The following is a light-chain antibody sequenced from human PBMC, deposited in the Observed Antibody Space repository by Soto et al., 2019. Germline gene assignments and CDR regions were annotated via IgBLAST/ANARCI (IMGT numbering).Light chain of an antibody. V-gene: IGKV1-12*01. CDR1: QGISSW. J-gene: IGKJ5*01. CDR3: KQANSFPIT. CDR2: AAS. Sequence: DIPMTQSPSSVSASVGDRVTITCRASQGISSWLAWYQKKPGKAPNLLIYAASSLQSGVPSRFSGSESGTDFTLTISSLQPEDCAIYFCKQANSFPITFGQGTRLDI.